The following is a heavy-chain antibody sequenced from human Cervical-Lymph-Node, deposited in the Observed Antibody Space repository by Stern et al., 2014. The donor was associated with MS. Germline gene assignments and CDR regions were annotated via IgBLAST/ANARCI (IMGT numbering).Heavy chain of an antibody. CDR2: LYPYDSDP. CDR1: GYSFTIYY. J-gene: IGHJ4*02. V-gene: IGHV5-51*01. Sequence: VQLVQSGAEVKKPGESLKISCKLSGYSFTIYYIAWVRQMPGKGLEGLGVLYPYDSDPTYTPSFQGQVTIEADKSITTAYLQWSSLRASDTAMYYCARHVQGFDYWGQGTLVTVSS. CDR3: ARHVQGFDY.